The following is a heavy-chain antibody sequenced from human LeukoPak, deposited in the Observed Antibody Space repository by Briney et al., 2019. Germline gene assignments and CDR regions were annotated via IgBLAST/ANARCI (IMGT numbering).Heavy chain of an antibody. CDR2: IIPIFGTA. Sequence: SVKVSCKASGGTFSSYAISWVRQAPGQGLEWMGGIIPIFGTANYAQKFQGRVTITADESTSTAYMELSSLRSEDTAVYYRARGALGYCSGGSCYVPVYWGQGTLVTVSS. D-gene: IGHD2-15*01. CDR3: ARGALGYCSGGSCYVPVY. CDR1: GGTFSSYA. J-gene: IGHJ4*02. V-gene: IGHV1-69*13.